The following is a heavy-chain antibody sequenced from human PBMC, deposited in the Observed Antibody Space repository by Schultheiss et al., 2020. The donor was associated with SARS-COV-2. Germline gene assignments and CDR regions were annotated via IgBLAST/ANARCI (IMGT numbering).Heavy chain of an antibody. CDR1: GGAFSTYT. CDR3: AKDRIQFLEPMDV. J-gene: IGHJ6*02. Sequence: SVKVSCKASGGAFSTYTIAWVRQAPGQGLEWMGGIIPMFGTTNYAEKFQGRVTITADETTSTAYMELSSLRSEDTAVYYCAKDRIQFLEPMDVWGQGTTVTVSS. V-gene: IGHV1-69*13. D-gene: IGHD3-3*01. CDR2: IIPMFGTT.